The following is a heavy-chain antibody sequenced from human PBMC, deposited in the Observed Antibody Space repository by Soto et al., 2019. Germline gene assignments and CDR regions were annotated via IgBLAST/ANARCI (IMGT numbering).Heavy chain of an antibody. D-gene: IGHD3-3*01. V-gene: IGHV4-39*07. CDR1: GDSISSSTYF. Sequence: PSETLSLTCTVSGDSISSSTYFWGWVRQPPGKGLEWIGSIYHSGSTNYNPSLKSRVTISVDKSKNQFSLKLSSVTAADTAVYYCARMEGDYFDYWGQGTLVTVSS. J-gene: IGHJ4*02. CDR3: ARMEGDYFDY. CDR2: IYHSGST.